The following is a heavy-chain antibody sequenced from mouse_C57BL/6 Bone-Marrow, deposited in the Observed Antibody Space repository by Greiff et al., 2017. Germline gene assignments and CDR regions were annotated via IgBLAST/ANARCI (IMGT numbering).Heavy chain of an antibody. CDR3: GQSYGLYGDW. J-gene: IGHJ2*01. D-gene: IGHD1-1*01. CDR2: IDPETGGT. CDR1: GYTFTDPQ. Sequence: QLQLPPSSAELVRPGASVPLSCKASGYTFTDPQTHWVKQTPVHPMEWIGAIDPETGGTAYNHKFKGKAILTADKSSSTAYMELRSLTSEASAVYYAGQSYGLYGDWGGQGTTLTVS. V-gene: IGHV1-15*01.